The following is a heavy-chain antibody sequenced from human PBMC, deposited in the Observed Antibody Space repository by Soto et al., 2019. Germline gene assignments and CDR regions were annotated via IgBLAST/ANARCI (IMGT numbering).Heavy chain of an antibody. D-gene: IGHD3-22*01. J-gene: IGHJ5*02. V-gene: IGHV4-34*01. Sequence: ASETLSLTCAVYGGSFSGYYWSWIRQPPGKGLEWIGEINHSGSTNYNPSLKSRVTISVDTSKNQFSLKLSSVTAADTAVYYCARGGPYYYDSSRNWFDPWGQGTLVTVS. CDR2: INHSGST. CDR3: ARGGPYYYDSSRNWFDP. CDR1: GGSFSGYY.